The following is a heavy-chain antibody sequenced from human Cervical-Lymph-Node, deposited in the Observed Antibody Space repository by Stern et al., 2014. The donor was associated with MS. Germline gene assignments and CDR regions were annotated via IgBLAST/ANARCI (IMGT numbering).Heavy chain of an antibody. J-gene: IGHJ3*02. Sequence: VQLVQSGAEVKKPGSSVKVSCKASGGTFSSYTITWVRQAPGQGLEWMGGIIPIFGTANYAQKFQGRVTITADESTRTAYMELSSLRSEDTAVYYCASDTSGSFYRDGFDIWGQGTMVTVSS. CDR1: GGTFSSYT. V-gene: IGHV1-69*01. CDR2: IIPIFGTA. CDR3: ASDTSGSFYRDGFDI. D-gene: IGHD1-26*01.